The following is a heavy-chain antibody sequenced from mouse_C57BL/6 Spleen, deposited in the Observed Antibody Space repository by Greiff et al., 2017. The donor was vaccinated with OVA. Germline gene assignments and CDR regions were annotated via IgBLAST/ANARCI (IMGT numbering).Heavy chain of an antibody. CDR1: GFNIKNTY. D-gene: IGHD2-2*01. CDR2: IDPANGNT. CDR3: ARSSGYDWYFDV. Sequence: EVQLQQSVAELVRPGASVKLSCTASGFNIKNTYMHWVKQRPEQGLEWIGRIDPANGNTKYAPKFQGKATITADTTSNTAYLQISSLTSEDTAIDYCARSSGYDWYFDVWGTGTTVTVSS. V-gene: IGHV14-3*01. J-gene: IGHJ1*03.